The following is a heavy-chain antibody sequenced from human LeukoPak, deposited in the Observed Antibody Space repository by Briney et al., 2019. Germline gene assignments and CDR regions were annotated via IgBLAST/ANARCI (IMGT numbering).Heavy chain of an antibody. Sequence: GGSLRLSCAVSGFTFRNYGMNWVRQAPGKGLEWVSATGGSGESTYYADSVKGRFTISRDNSKNTLFLQMNSLTAEDTAVYYCAKGTTDYGSGYGMDVWGKGTTVIVSS. V-gene: IGHV3-23*01. CDR1: GFTFRNYG. CDR2: TGGSGEST. D-gene: IGHD3-10*01. J-gene: IGHJ6*04. CDR3: AKGTTDYGSGYGMDV.